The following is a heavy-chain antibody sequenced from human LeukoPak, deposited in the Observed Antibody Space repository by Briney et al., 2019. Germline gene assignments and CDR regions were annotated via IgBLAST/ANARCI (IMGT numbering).Heavy chain of an antibody. V-gene: IGHV4-34*01. CDR3: ARGRYYGSGSYKWFDP. D-gene: IGHD3-10*01. CDR2: INHSGST. J-gene: IGHJ5*02. Sequence: SETLSLTCAVYGGPFSGYYWSWIRQPPGKGLEWIGEINHSGSTNYNPSLKSRVTISVDTSKNQFSLKLSSVTAADTAVYYCARGRYYGSGSYKWFDPWGQGTLVTVSS. CDR1: GGPFSGYY.